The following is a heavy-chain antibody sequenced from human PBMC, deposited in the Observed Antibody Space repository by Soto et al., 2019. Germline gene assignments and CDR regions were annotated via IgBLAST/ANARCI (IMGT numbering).Heavy chain of an antibody. CDR2: ISESSSGI. V-gene: IGHV3-48*02. D-gene: IGHD3-10*01. CDR1: GFTFSSYS. Sequence: EVQLVESGGGLVQPGGSLRLSCAASGFTFSSYSMNWVRQAPGKGLEWVARISESSSGIYYADSVKGRFTVSRDNAKNSLYLQMNSPRDEDTAVYYCARGVPGYYGMDVWGQGTTVTVSS. CDR3: ARGVPGYYGMDV. J-gene: IGHJ6*02.